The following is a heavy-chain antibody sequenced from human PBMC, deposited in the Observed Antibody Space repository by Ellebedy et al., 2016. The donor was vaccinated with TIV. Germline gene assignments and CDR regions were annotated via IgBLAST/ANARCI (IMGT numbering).Heavy chain of an antibody. J-gene: IGHJ3*02. CDR2: IFSNDEK. CDR1: GFSLSNARMG. CDR3: ARIERDYGGNSDLDAFDI. Sequence: SGPTLVXPTATLTLTCTVSGFSLSNARMGVSWIRQPPGKALEWLAHIFSNDEKSYSTSLKSRLTISKDTSKSQVVLTMTNMDPVDTATYYCARIERDYGGNSDLDAFDIWGQGTMVTVSS. D-gene: IGHD4-23*01. V-gene: IGHV2-26*01.